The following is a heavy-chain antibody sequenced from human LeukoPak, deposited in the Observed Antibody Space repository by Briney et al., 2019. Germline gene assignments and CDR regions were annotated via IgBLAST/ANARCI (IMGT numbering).Heavy chain of an antibody. J-gene: IGHJ4*02. CDR1: GDSVSSAA. CDR2: TYYRSKWYN. V-gene: IGHV6-1*01. D-gene: IGHD2-2*01. CDR3: ARGGIGYCTSSSCYFDY. Sequence: QTLSLTCAISGDSVSSAAWNWIRQSPSRGLEWLGRTYYRSKWYNDYAVSVKSRITINPDTSKNQFSLQLNSVTPEDTAVYYCARGGIGYCTSSSCYFDYWGQGTLVTVSS.